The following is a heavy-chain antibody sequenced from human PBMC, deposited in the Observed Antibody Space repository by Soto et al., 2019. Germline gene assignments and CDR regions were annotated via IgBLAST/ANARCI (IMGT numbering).Heavy chain of an antibody. D-gene: IGHD1-1*01. CDR3: SKNGTTWFAS. CDR1: GYSFHNSG. Sequence: GPELKKPGASVKVSCKTSGYSFHNSGISWVRQAPGQGLEWMGWISVFNGYAHSAQKFQGRVIITADTFTSTAYMELRGLRSDDTAMYYCSKNGTTWFASWGQGTPVTVSS. V-gene: IGHV1-18*01. CDR2: ISVFNGYA. J-gene: IGHJ5*01.